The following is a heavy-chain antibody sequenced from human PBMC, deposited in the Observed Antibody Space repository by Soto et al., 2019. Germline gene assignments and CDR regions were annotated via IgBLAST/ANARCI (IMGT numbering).Heavy chain of an antibody. CDR1: GFTFGDYA. CDR3: TRVKGYCTNGVCLYDAFDI. D-gene: IGHD2-8*01. Sequence: LRLSCTASGFTFGDYAMSWFRQAPGKGLEWVGFIRSKAYGGTTEYAASVKGRFTISRDDSKSIAYLQMNSLKTEDTAVYYCTRVKGYCTNGVCLYDAFDIWGQGTMVTVSS. CDR2: IRSKAYGGTT. J-gene: IGHJ3*02. V-gene: IGHV3-49*03.